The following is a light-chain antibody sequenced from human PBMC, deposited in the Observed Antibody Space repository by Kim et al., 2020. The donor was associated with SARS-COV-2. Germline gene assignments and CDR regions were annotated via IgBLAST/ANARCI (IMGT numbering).Light chain of an antibody. CDR1: STNLGANFH. CDR3: QSSDTTLSGSV. J-gene: IGLJ2*01. CDR2: DNV. V-gene: IGLV1-40*01. Sequence: GVTISCTGTSTNLGANFHVHWYQQVPGAAPKLLIYDNVNRPSGVPDRFSGSRSGSSASLAITGLQVEDEGHYYCQSSDTTLSGSVFGGGTQLTVL.